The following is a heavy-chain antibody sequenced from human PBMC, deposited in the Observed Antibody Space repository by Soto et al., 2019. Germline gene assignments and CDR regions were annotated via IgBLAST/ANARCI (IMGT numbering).Heavy chain of an antibody. CDR3: ASPHGSGSDYVFAFDI. CDR2: INPSGGST. J-gene: IGHJ3*02. D-gene: IGHD1-26*01. V-gene: IGHV1-46*01. CDR1: GYTFTSYY. Sequence: GASVKVSCKVSGYTFTSYYMHWVRQAPGQGLEWMGIINPSGGSTSYAQKFQGRVTMTRDTSTSTVYMELSSLRSEDTAVYYCASPHGSGSDYVFAFDIWGQGTRFT.